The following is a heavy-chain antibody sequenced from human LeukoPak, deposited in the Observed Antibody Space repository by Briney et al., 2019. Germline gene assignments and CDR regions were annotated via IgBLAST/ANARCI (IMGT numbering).Heavy chain of an antibody. J-gene: IGHJ4*02. Sequence: ASVKVSCKVSGYTLTELSMHWVRQAPGKGLEWMGGFDPEDGETIYAQKFQGRVTMTEDTSTDTAYMELSSLRSEDTAVYYCATDRIYYDSSGYPHWGQETLVTVSS. CDR3: ATDRIYYDSSGYPH. CDR1: GYTLTELS. CDR2: FDPEDGET. V-gene: IGHV1-24*01. D-gene: IGHD3-22*01.